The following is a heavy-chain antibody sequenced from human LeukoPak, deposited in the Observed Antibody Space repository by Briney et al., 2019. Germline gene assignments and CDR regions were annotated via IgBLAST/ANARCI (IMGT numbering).Heavy chain of an antibody. Sequence: SETLSLTCTVSGGSISTYYWTWIRQPAGKGLEWIGRISTSGSTNYNPSLKSRVAVSLDTSKNQFSLKLSSVTAADTAVYYCAREDPTMGFDYWGQGTLVTVSS. CDR3: AREDPTMGFDY. J-gene: IGHJ4*02. CDR2: ISTSGST. V-gene: IGHV4-4*07. CDR1: GGSISTYY. D-gene: IGHD4/OR15-4a*01.